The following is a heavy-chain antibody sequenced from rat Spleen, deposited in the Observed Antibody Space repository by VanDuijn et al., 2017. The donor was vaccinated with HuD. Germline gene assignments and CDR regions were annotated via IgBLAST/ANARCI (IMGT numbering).Heavy chain of an antibody. Sequence: EVQLVESDGGLVQPGRSLKLSCAASGFTFSDYYMAWVRRAPKKGLEWVASISYEGSNTYYRDSVKGRFTISRDNAKSTLYLQMDSLRSEDTATYYCARGTGAYWGQGTLVTVSS. J-gene: IGHJ3*01. CDR2: ISYEGSNT. V-gene: IGHV5-22*01. CDR3: ARGTGAY. CDR1: GFTFSDYY. D-gene: IGHD4-3*01.